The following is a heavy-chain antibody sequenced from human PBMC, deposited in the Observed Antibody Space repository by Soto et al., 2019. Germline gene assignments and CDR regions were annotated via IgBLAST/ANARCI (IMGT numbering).Heavy chain of an antibody. CDR3: ARLGIVGAYDAFDS. CDR2: ISSSSSYI. Sequence: EVQLVESGGSLVKPGGSLRLSCVASGFTFSSYSMNWVRQAPGKGLEWVSSISSSSSYIYYADSVKGRFTISRDNAKNSLYLQMNSLRAEDTAVFYCARLGIVGAYDAFDSWGQGTMVTVSS. CDR1: GFTFSSYS. J-gene: IGHJ3*02. V-gene: IGHV3-21*01. D-gene: IGHD1-26*01.